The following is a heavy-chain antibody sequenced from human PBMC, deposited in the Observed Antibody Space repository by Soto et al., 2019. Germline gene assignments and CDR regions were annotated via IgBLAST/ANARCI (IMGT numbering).Heavy chain of an antibody. J-gene: IGHJ5*02. CDR3: AREGDYGETNWFDP. D-gene: IGHD4-17*01. CDR1: GFTFSSYG. CDR2: IWYDGSNK. Sequence: QVQLVESGGGVVQPGRSLRLSCAASGFTFSSYGMHWVRQAPGKGLEWVAVIWYDGSNKYYADSVKGRFTISRDNSKNTLYLQMNSLRAEDTAVYYCAREGDYGETNWFDPWGQGTLVTVSS. V-gene: IGHV3-33*01.